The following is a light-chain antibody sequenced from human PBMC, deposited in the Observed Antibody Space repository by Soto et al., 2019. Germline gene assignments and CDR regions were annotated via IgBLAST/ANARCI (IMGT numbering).Light chain of an antibody. V-gene: IGKV3-20*01. CDR3: QQYGSSPPT. CDR1: QSVSSSY. Sequence: LRQCPGILSLSPGERDTISCRASQSVSSSYLAWYQQKPGQAPRLLIYGASSRATGIPDRFSGSGSGTDFTLTISRLEPEDFAVYYCQQYGSSPPTFGQGTKVDIK. CDR2: GAS. J-gene: IGKJ1*01.